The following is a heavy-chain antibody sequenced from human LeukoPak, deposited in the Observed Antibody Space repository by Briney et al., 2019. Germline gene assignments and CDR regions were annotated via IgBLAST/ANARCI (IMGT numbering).Heavy chain of an antibody. Sequence: PSETLSLTCTVSGYSISSGYYWGGIRPPPGKGLEWIGSIYHSGSTYYNPSLKSRVTISVDTSKNQFSLKLSSVTAADTAVYYCARDSLAARLPFDYWGQGTLVTVSS. V-gene: IGHV4-38-2*02. J-gene: IGHJ4*02. CDR1: GYSISSGYY. CDR3: ARDSLAARLPFDY. D-gene: IGHD6-6*01. CDR2: IYHSGST.